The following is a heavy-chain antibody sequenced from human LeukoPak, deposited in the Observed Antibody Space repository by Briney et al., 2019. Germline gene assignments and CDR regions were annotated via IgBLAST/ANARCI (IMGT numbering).Heavy chain of an antibody. D-gene: IGHD2-8*01. CDR3: AKGGRGNGEVY. CDR1: GFTFSSYW. Sequence: GGSLRLSCAGSGFTFSSYWMNWVRQAPGKGLEWVATIKKDGSETHYVDSVKGRFTISRDNAKSSLFLQMNDLRAEDTAVYYCAKGGRGNGEVYWGQGTLVTVSS. V-gene: IGHV3-7*01. J-gene: IGHJ4*02. CDR2: IKKDGSET.